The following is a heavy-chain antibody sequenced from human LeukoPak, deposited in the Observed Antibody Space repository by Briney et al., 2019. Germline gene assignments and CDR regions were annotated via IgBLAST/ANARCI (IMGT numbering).Heavy chain of an antibody. CDR1: GFTFSSYS. CDR3: ARVPTTYGMDV. Sequence: GGSLRLSCAAPGFTFSSYSMTWVRQAPGKGLEWVSYSSSSGSTISYADSVQCRFTISRDNAKNSLYLQMNSLRAEDTAVYYCARVPTTYGMDVWGQGTTVAVSS. CDR2: SSSSGSTI. J-gene: IGHJ6*02. D-gene: IGHD4-11*01. V-gene: IGHV3-48*01.